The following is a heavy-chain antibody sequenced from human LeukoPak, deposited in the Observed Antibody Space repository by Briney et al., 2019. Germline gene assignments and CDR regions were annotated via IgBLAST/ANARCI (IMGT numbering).Heavy chain of an antibody. D-gene: IGHD5-18*01. J-gene: IGHJ5*02. CDR3: ARDQGTAMVPNWFDP. Sequence: GSLRLSCAASGFTFSSYSMNWVRQAPGKGLEWVSSISSSSYIYYADSVKGRFTISRDNAKNSLYLQMNSLRAEDTAVYYCARDQGTAMVPNWFDPWGQGTLVTVSS. CDR2: ISSSSYI. V-gene: IGHV3-21*01. CDR1: GFTFSSYS.